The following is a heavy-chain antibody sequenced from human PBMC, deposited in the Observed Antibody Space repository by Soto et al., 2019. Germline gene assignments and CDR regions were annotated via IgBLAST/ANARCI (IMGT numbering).Heavy chain of an antibody. CDR3: ARSGYSYGPNPLLY. D-gene: IGHD5-18*01. CDR2: IYYSGST. V-gene: IGHV4-31*03. J-gene: IGHJ4*02. Sequence: QVQLQESGPGLVKPSQTLSLTCTVSGGSISSGGYYWSWIRQHPGKGLEWIGYIYYSGSTYYNPSLKSRVTIAVDTPKNHFSLKLSSVTAADTAVYYCARSGYSYGPNPLLYWGQGTLVTVSS. CDR1: GGSISSGGYY.